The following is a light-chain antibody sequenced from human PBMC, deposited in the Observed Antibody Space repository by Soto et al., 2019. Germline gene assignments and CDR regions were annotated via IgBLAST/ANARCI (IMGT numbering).Light chain of an antibody. CDR3: QRYGSSPPFT. CDR1: QRVSSSY. J-gene: IGKJ2*01. V-gene: IGKV3-20*01. CDR2: GAS. Sequence: EIVLTQSPGTLSLSPGERANLSCRASQRVSSSYLAWYQQKPGQAPRLLIYGASSRATGIPDRFSGSGSGTDFTLTISRLEPEDFAVYFCQRYGSSPPFTFGQGTKVDIK.